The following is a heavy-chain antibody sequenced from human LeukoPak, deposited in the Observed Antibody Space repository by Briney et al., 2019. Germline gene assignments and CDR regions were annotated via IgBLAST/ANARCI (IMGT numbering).Heavy chain of an antibody. CDR1: GGSFSGYY. CDR3: ARVGYSGSLSGSFDI. D-gene: IGHD1-26*01. V-gene: IGHV4-34*01. J-gene: IGHJ3*02. Sequence: PSETLSLTCAVYGGSFSGYYWSWIRQPPGKGLEWIGEINHSGSTNYNPSLKSRVTISVDTSKSQFSLKLSSVTAADTAVYYCARVGYSGSLSGSFDIWGQGTMVTVSS. CDR2: INHSGST.